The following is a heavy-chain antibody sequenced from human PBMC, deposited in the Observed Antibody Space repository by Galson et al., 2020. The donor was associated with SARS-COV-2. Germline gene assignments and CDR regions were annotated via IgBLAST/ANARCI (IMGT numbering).Heavy chain of an antibody. CDR3: VKDAGVSGTRDY. D-gene: IGHD2-2*01. J-gene: IGHJ4*02. Sequence: QLGESLKISCAASGFSFTEYGVHWVRQAPGKGLEWVAFIQYDGSNRSADSVKGRFTISRDKSKNTGYLQMSSLRAEDTAVYFCVKDAGVSGTRDYWGQGTLVTVSS. V-gene: IGHV3-30*02. CDR2: IQYDGSNR. CDR1: GFSFTEYG.